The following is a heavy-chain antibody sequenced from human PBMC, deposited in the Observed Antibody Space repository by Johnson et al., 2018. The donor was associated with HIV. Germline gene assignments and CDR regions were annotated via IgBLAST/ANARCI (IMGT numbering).Heavy chain of an antibody. CDR1: GFTFSTYD. D-gene: IGHD6-6*01. CDR3: ASGVTARAPLLI. J-gene: IGHJ3*02. CDR2: ISYDGTNT. Sequence: MQLVESGGGLVQPGGSLRLSCAASGFTFSTYDMHWVRQAPGKGLEWVAIISYDGTNTYYADSVRGRFTISRDNSRNTVFLQMIILRPKDTAMYYCASGVTARAPLLIWGQGTMVTVSS. V-gene: IGHV3-30*03.